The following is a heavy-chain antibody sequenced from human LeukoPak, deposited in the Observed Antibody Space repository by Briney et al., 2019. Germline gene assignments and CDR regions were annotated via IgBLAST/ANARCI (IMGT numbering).Heavy chain of an antibody. D-gene: IGHD2-2*01. CDR1: GFTFSSYA. J-gene: IGHJ4*02. CDR3: AKDQCSLTNCYAGTDY. Sequence: GGSLRLSCAASGFTFSSYAMNWVRPAPGKGLEWVSGLIRGGGTTHYADSVKGRFTISSDYSSNQLYLQMNSLRPEDTALYYCAKDQCSLTNCYAGTDYWGRGTLVTVSS. CDR2: LIRGGGTT. V-gene: IGHV3-23*01.